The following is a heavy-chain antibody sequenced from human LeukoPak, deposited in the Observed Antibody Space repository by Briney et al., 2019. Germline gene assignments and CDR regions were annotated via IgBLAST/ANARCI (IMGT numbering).Heavy chain of an antibody. CDR2: INWNSDII. CDR1: GFTFDDNT. D-gene: IGHD1-26*01. V-gene: IGHV3-9*01. Sequence: PGRSLRLSCAASGFTFDDNTMHWVRQAPGKGLEWVSGINWNSDIIGYAASVKGRFTISRDNAKNALYLQMSSLRPEDTALYYCASGGIYYGAAFDFWGQGSLVTVSA. J-gene: IGHJ4*02. CDR3: ASGGIYYGAAFDF.